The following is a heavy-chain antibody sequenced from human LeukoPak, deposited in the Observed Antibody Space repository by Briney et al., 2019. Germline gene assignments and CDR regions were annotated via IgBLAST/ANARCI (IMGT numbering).Heavy chain of an antibody. Sequence: QPGGSLRLSCAASGFIFSNYSLNWVRQAPGKGLEWVAHISGSSSTIFYAHSVRGRFTVSRDYAKNSSYLQMNSLRDDDTAVYYCARENGKDYDFWSRAFSHWGQGALVFVSS. D-gene: IGHD3-3*01. CDR2: ISGSSSTI. J-gene: IGHJ4*02. V-gene: IGHV3-48*02. CDR1: GFIFSNYS. CDR3: ARENGKDYDFWSRAFSH.